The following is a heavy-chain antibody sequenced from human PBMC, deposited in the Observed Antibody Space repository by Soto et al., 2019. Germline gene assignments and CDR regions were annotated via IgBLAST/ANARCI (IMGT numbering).Heavy chain of an antibody. J-gene: IGHJ3*02. Sequence: GESLKISCAASGFTFSSSAMSWVRQAPGKGLEWVSAISGSGGSTYYADSVKGRFNISRDNSKNTLYLQMNSLRAEDTAVYYCAKVSHIVVVTDAFDIWGQGTMVTVSS. V-gene: IGHV3-23*01. CDR3: AKVSHIVVVTDAFDI. CDR1: GFTFSSSA. CDR2: ISGSGGST. D-gene: IGHD2-21*02.